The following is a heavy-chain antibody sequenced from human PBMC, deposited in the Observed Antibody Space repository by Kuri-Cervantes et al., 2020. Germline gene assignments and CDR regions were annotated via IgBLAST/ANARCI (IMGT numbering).Heavy chain of an antibody. D-gene: IGHD1-26*01. Sequence: SVKVSCKASGGTFVNYAISWVRQAPGQGCEWMGGIIPIFGTTNYTQKFQGRVSITTDKSATTAYMELSSLGAEDTAVYYCARQQSSSSGSFFTGDYFYHWGQGSLVTVSS. J-gene: IGHJ1*01. CDR2: IIPIFGTT. V-gene: IGHV1-69*05. CDR3: ARQQSSSSGSFFTGDYFYH. CDR1: GGTFVNYA.